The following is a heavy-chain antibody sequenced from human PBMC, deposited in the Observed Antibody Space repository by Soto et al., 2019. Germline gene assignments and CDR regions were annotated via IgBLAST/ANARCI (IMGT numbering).Heavy chain of an antibody. V-gene: IGHV1-18*01. CDR1: GYTFTSYG. CDR2: ISAYNGNT. D-gene: IGHD3-9*01. Sequence: ASVKVSCKASGYTFTSYGISWVRQAPGQGLEWMGWISAYNGNTNYAQKLQGRVTMTTDTSTSTAYMELRSLRSDDTAVYYCARDIAPLILTGLHAFDIWGQRTMVTVSS. J-gene: IGHJ3*02. CDR3: ARDIAPLILTGLHAFDI.